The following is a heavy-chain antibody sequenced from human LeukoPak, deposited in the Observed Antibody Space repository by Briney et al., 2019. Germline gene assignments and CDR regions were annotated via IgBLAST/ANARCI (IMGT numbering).Heavy chain of an antibody. CDR3: ARGVDPGDLYNWFDP. CDR1: GGSISNSEYY. J-gene: IGHJ5*02. D-gene: IGHD5-18*01. Sequence: SETLSLTCSVSGGSISNSEYYWSWIRQFPGKGLEWIGYIYYSGSTYYNPSLKSRLTISLDTSKNQFSLKMSSVTAADTAIYYCARGVDPGDLYNWFDPWGQGTLVIVSS. V-gene: IGHV4-30-4*01. CDR2: IYYSGST.